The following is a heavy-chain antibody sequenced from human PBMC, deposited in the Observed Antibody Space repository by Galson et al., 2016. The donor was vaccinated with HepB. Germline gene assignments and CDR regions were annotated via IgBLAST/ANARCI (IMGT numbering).Heavy chain of an antibody. V-gene: IGHV5-51*01. CDR3: PAVNSRRFLPNDYFDS. CDR1: GYRFPTYW. D-gene: IGHD3-16*01. Sequence: QSGAEVKKPGESLKISCKGSGYRFPTYWIGWVRQMPGKGLEWMGIIYLGDSDTKYSPSFHGQVTISADKSITTAYLQWSSLKASDTAMYYYPAVNSRRFLPNDYFDSWGQGTLVTVSS. J-gene: IGHJ4*02. CDR2: IYLGDSDT.